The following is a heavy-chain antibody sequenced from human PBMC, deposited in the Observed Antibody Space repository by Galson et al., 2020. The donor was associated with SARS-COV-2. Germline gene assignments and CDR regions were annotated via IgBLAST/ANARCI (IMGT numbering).Heavy chain of an antibody. Sequence: GGSLRLSCAASAFTFDTHTMTWVRQAPGKGLEWVSSISSSSSYIYYADSVKGRFTISRDNAKNSLYLQMSNLRVEDTAIYYCARDFSGHYDTTGYYYAGGYFDYWGQGTLVTVSS. CDR3: ARDFSGHYDTTGYYYAGGYFDY. V-gene: IGHV3-21*01. CDR1: AFTFDTHT. CDR2: ISSSSSYI. J-gene: IGHJ4*02. D-gene: IGHD3-22*01.